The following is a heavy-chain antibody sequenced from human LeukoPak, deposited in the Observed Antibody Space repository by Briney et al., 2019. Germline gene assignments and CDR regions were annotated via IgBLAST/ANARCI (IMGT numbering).Heavy chain of an antibody. CDR1: GGSISNYY. V-gene: IGHV4-59*08. D-gene: IGHD3-22*01. Sequence: PSETLSLACTVSGGSISNYYWSWIRQPPGKGLEWSGYIYYSGSTNYNPSLKSRVTISVDTSKNQFSLKLSSVTAADTAVYYCARVMTMIAVVGGWFDPWGQGTLVTVSS. J-gene: IGHJ5*02. CDR2: IYYSGST. CDR3: ARVMTMIAVVGGWFDP.